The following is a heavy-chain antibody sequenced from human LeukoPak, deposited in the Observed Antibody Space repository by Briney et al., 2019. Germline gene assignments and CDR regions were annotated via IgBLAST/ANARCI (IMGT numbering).Heavy chain of an antibody. Sequence: SETLSLTCTVPGGSISSGSYYWSWIRQPAGKGLEWIGRIYTSGSTNYNPSLKGRVTISVDTSKNQFSLKLSSVTAADTAVYYCARVLYDFWSGYSRGAFDIWGQGTMVTVSS. CDR1: GGSISSGSYY. V-gene: IGHV4-61*02. CDR2: IYTSGST. J-gene: IGHJ3*02. CDR3: ARVLYDFWSGYSRGAFDI. D-gene: IGHD3-3*01.